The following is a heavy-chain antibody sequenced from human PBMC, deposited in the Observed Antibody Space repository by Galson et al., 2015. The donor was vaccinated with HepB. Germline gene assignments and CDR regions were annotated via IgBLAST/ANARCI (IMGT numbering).Heavy chain of an antibody. V-gene: IGHV1-18*04. Sequence: SVKVSCKASGYTFASYGISWVRQAPGQGLEWMGWISANNGNTNYAQKIQGRVTMTTNTSTSTAYMELRSLRSDDTAVYYCARAPYCGGDCYSEFDAFDIWGQGTMVTVSS. CDR3: ARAPYCGGDCYSEFDAFDI. CDR2: ISANNGNT. D-gene: IGHD2-21*02. CDR1: GYTFASYG. J-gene: IGHJ3*02.